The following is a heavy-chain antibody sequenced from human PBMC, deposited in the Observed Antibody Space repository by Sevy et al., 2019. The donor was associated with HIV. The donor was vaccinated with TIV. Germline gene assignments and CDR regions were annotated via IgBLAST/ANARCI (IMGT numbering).Heavy chain of an antibody. CDR1: EFTFSSYS. CDR3: ARGTHDYGDYDRDAFDI. V-gene: IGHV3-21*01. D-gene: IGHD4-17*01. J-gene: IGHJ3*02. CDR2: ISGGGTYI. Sequence: GESLKISCATSEFTFSSYSMNWVRQAPGNGLEWVSSISGGGTYIYYADSVKGRFTISRDNAKNSRSLQMNSLRAEDTAVYYCARGTHDYGDYDRDAFDIWGQGTMVTVSS.